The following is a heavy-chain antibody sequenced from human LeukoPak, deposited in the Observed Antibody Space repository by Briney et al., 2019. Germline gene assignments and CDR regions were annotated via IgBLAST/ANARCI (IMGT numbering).Heavy chain of an antibody. CDR1: GFPFSSYA. CDR3: ATATYYYGSGFDY. Sequence: GGSLRLSCSASGFPFSSYAMHWVRQAPGKGLEYVSAISDSGGSTYYADSVKGRFTISRDNSKNTLYLQMSSLRAEDTAVYYCATATYYYGSGFDYWGQGTLVTVSS. D-gene: IGHD3-10*01. CDR2: ISDSGGST. J-gene: IGHJ4*02. V-gene: IGHV3-64D*09.